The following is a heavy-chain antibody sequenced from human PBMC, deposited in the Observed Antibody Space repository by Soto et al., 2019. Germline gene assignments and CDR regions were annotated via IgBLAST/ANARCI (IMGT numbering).Heavy chain of an antibody. D-gene: IGHD5-18*01. J-gene: IGHJ5*02. V-gene: IGHV4-31*03. Sequence: SETLSLTCTFSCGAISSAGYDRSFILQHPGNGLELIGYIYYSGSTYYNPSLKSRVTISVDTSKNQFSLKMSSVTAADTAVYYCARDLRGYSYGWGNWFDHCGQGTLVTDSS. CDR1: CGAISSAGYD. CDR2: IYYSGST. CDR3: ARDLRGYSYGWGNWFDH.